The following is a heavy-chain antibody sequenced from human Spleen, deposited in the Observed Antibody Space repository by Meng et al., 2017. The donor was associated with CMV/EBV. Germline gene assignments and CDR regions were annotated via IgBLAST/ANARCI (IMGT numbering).Heavy chain of an antibody. V-gene: IGHV1-8*03. D-gene: IGHD3-3*01. CDR1: GYTFISYD. CDR2: MNPNSGHT. Sequence: ASVKVSCKASGYTFISYDIHWVRQATGQGLEWMGWMNPNSGHTGFAQKFQGRVTITRNTSISTAYMELSSLRSEDTAVFYCARMRALNNDLWSGHYGLDVWGQGTTVTSP. J-gene: IGHJ6*02. CDR3: ARMRALNNDLWSGHYGLDV.